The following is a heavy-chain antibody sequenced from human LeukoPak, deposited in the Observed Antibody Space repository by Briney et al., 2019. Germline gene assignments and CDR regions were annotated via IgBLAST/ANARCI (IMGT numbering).Heavy chain of an antibody. CDR1: GFTFDDYT. CDR3: AKVSSSSSTWDYYFDY. CDR2: INWDGGTT. V-gene: IGHV3-43D*03. Sequence: PGGSLRLSCAASGFTFDDYTMHWVRQAPGKGLEWVSLINWDGGTTYYADSVKGRFTISRDNSKNSLYLQMNSLIPEDTALYYCAKVSSSSSTWDYYFDYWGQGTLVTVSS. J-gene: IGHJ4*02. D-gene: IGHD1-26*01.